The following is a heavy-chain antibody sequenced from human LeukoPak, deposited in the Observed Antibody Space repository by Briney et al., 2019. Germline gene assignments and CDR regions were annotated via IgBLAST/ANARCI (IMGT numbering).Heavy chain of an antibody. Sequence: SGPALVKPTQTLTLTCTFSGFSLSTSGMRGSWIRQPPGEALEWLARIDWDDDKFYNSTLETRLTISKDTSKNQVVLTMTNMDPVDTATYYCARLKYGNNYFDYWGQGILVTVSS. J-gene: IGHJ4*02. CDR3: ARLKYGNNYFDY. CDR1: GFSLSTSGMR. CDR2: IDWDDDK. D-gene: IGHD2/OR15-2a*01. V-gene: IGHV2-70*04.